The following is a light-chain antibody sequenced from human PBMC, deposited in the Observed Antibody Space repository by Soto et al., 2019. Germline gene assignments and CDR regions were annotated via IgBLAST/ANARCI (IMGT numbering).Light chain of an antibody. CDR2: GAS. CDR1: QSVSSN. J-gene: IGKJ1*01. CDR3: QQYNNWPPWT. Sequence: EIVMTQSPATLSVSPGERVTLSCRASQSVSSNLAWYQQKPGQPPRLLIYGASTRATGIPARFSGSGSGTEFTLTISSLQSEYFAVYHCQQYNNWPPWTFGQGTKVEIK. V-gene: IGKV3-15*01.